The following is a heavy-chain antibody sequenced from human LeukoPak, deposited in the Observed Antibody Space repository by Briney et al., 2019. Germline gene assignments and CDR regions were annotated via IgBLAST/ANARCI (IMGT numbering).Heavy chain of an antibody. CDR1: GGSISSYY. CDR3: ARGGWHFDY. D-gene: IGHD3-22*01. J-gene: IGHJ4*02. Sequence: SETLSLTCTVSGGSISSYYWTWIRQPPGKGLERIGYTYYSGSTNYNPSLKSRVTISVDTSKNQFSLKLNSVTAADTAVYYCARGGWHFDYWGQGTLVTVSS. V-gene: IGHV4-59*01. CDR2: TYYSGST.